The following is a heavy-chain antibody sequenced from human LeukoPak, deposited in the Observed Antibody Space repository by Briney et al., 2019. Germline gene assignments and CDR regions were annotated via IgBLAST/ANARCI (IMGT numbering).Heavy chain of an antibody. CDR3: ARDTDYYDSSGYYNYFDY. V-gene: IGHV4-61*02. CDR1: GGSISSGSYY. CDR2: IYTSGST. D-gene: IGHD3-22*01. Sequence: SQTLSLTCTVSGGSISSGSYYWSWIRQPAGKGLEWIGRIYTSGSTNYNPSLKSRVTMSVDTSKNQFSLKLSSVTAADTAVYYCARDTDYYDSSGYYNYFDYWGQGTLVTVSS. J-gene: IGHJ4*02.